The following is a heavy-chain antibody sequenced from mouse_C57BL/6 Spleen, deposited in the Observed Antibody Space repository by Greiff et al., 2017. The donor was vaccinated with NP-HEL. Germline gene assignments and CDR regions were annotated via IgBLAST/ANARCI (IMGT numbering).Heavy chain of an antibody. J-gene: IGHJ4*01. Sequence: QVQLQQSGPELAKPGASVKLSCKASGYTFTSYDINWVKQRPGQGLEWIGWFYPRDGSTKYNEKFKGKATLTVDTSSSTAYMELHSLTSEDSAVYVCARWFTPGDYYAMDYWGQGTSVTVSS. D-gene: IGHD2-12*01. V-gene: IGHV1-85*01. CDR3: ARWFTPGDYYAMDY. CDR1: GYTFTSYD. CDR2: FYPRDGST.